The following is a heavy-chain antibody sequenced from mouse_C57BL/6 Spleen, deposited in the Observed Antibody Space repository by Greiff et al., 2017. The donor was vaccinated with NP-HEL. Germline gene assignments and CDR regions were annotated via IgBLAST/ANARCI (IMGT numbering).Heavy chain of an antibody. Sequence: EVKLQESGAELVRPGASVKLSCTASGFNIKDDYMHWVKQRPEQGLEWIGWIDPENGDTEYASKFQGKATITADTSSNTAYLQLSSLTSEDTAVYYCTTHTNYYGSSWFAYWGQGTLVTVSA. CDR2: IDPENGDT. D-gene: IGHD1-1*01. J-gene: IGHJ3*01. CDR1: GFNIKDDY. CDR3: TTHTNYYGSSWFAY. V-gene: IGHV14-4*01.